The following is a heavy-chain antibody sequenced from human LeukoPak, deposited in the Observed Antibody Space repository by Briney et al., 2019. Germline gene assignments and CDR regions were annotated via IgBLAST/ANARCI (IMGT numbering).Heavy chain of an antibody. V-gene: IGHV3-23*01. D-gene: IGHD6-13*01. CDR2: ISGSYANT. CDR1: GFTFSDYY. CDR3: ANLIAAAGTVY. J-gene: IGHJ4*02. Sequence: PGGTLRLSCAASGFTFSDYYMSWIRQAPGKGLEWVSSISGSYANTYYADSVKGRFTISRDNSKNTLFLQMNSLRAEDTAVYYCANLIAAAGTVYWGQGTLVTVSS.